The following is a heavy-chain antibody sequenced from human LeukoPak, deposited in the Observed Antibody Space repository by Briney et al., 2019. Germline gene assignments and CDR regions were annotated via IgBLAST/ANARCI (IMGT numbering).Heavy chain of an antibody. D-gene: IGHD1-1*01. V-gene: IGHV3-30*02. CDR2: IRYDENNE. CDR1: GFTFSSYA. CDR3: ATDFFPYSWNDKGYYFDY. J-gene: IGHJ4*02. Sequence: GGSLRLSCAAPGFTFSSYAMSWVRQAPGKGLEWVAFIRYDENNEYYADSVKGRFTISRDKSKNTLYLQMNSLRAEDTAVYYCATDFFPYSWNDKGYYFDYWGQGTLVTVSS.